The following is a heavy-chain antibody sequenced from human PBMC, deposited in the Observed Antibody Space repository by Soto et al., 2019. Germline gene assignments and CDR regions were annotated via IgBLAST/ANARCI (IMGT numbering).Heavy chain of an antibody. J-gene: IGHJ4*02. CDR1: VYSFTSCW. V-gene: IGHV5-51*01. Sequence: GYALNISCKGSVYSFTSCWIGWVRQMPGKGLELMGIIYPGDSDTRYSPSIQFHVTISADKSISTAYLQWSSLKASDTAMYYCARLVAVAGTNYFDYWGQGNLVTGSS. CDR3: ARLVAVAGTNYFDY. CDR2: IYPGDSDT. D-gene: IGHD6-19*01.